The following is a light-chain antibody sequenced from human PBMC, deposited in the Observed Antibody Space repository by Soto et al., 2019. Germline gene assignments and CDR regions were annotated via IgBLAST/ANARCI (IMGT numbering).Light chain of an antibody. CDR3: QQLSISLRA. V-gene: IGKV1-8*01. CDR2: AAS. J-gene: IGKJ4*01. Sequence: AIRMTQSPSSLSASTGDRVTITCRASQGISSYLAWYQQKPGKAPKLLIYAASTLQSGVPSRFSGSGSGTDFTLTISCLQSEDFATYYCQQLSISLRAFGGGTKVDIK. CDR1: QGISSY.